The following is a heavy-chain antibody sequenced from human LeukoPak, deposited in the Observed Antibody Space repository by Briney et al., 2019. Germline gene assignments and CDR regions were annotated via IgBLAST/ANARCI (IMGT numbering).Heavy chain of an antibody. CDR1: GGTFSSYA. CDR2: IIPILGIA. D-gene: IGHD2-2*01. J-gene: IGHJ4*02. CDR3: ARGSAVPATEYDY. Sequence: GSSVKVSCKASGGTFSSYAISWVRQAPGQGLEWMGRIIPILGIANYAQKFQGRVTITADKSTSTAYMELSSLRSEDTAVYYCARGSAVPATEYDYWGQGTLDTVSS. V-gene: IGHV1-69*04.